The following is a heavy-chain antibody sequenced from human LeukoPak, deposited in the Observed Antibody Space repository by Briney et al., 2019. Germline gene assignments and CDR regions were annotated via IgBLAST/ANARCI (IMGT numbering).Heavy chain of an antibody. CDR1: GYNFTNYY. J-gene: IGHJ4*02. D-gene: IGHD1-1*01. V-gene: IGHV5-51*01. Sequence: GESLKISCKGSGYNFTNYYIAWVRQMPGKSLDWMAIIYPGDSYTRYSPSFQGQVTISADKSISTASLQWISLKASDTAIYSCARLAEYNNFFDYWGQGTLVTVSS. CDR2: IYPGDSYT. CDR3: ARLAEYNNFFDY.